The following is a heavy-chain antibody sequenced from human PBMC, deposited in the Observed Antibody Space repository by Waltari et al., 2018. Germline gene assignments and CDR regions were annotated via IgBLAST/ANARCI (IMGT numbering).Heavy chain of an antibody. CDR2: IYYSGST. V-gene: IGHV4-39*01. D-gene: IGHD6-6*01. Sequence: QLQLQESGPGLVKPSETLSLTCTVSGGSISSSSYYWGWIRQPPGKGLEWIGSIYYSGSTYYSPSRKSRVTISVDTSKNQFSLKLSSVTAADTAVYYCAGLRYSSSSGWYLDLWGRGTLVTVSS. J-gene: IGHJ2*01. CDR1: GGSISSSSYY. CDR3: AGLRYSSSSGWYLDL.